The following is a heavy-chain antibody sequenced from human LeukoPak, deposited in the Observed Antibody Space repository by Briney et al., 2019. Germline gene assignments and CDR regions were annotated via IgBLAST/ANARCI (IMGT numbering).Heavy chain of an antibody. V-gene: IGHV3-30-3*01. Sequence: GGSLRLSCAASGFTFSSYAMHWVRQAPGKGLEWVAVISYDGSNKYYADSLKGRFTISRDNSKNTLYLQMNSLRAEDTAVYYCARGIRRVLLWFGEFDYWGQGTLVTVSS. J-gene: IGHJ4*02. CDR2: ISYDGSNK. CDR3: ARGIRRVLLWFGEFDY. D-gene: IGHD3-10*01. CDR1: GFTFSSYA.